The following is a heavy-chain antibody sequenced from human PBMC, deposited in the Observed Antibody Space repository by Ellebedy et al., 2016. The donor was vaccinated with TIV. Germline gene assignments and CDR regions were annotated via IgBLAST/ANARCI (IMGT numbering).Heavy chain of an antibody. CDR3: AKSLYGSGAYYVPPGD. D-gene: IGHD3-22*01. J-gene: IGHJ4*02. Sequence: GGSLRLSCAASGFTFSGYGMHWVRQAPGKGLEWVAVISDDGNYKYYAASVKGRFTVSRDNSKNTLYLQMNSLGAVDTAIYYCAKSLYGSGAYYVPPGDWGQGTLVTVSS. CDR1: GFTFSGYG. V-gene: IGHV3-30*18. CDR2: ISDDGNYK.